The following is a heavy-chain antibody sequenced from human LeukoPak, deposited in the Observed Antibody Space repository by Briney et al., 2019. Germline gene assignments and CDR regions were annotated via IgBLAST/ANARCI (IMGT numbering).Heavy chain of an antibody. CDR1: GFNLNSYM. V-gene: IGHV3-21*01. CDR2: ISSTGSYI. CDR3: TRVAQSGPTGWFDP. J-gene: IGHJ5*02. D-gene: IGHD1-1*01. Sequence: GGSLRLSCAASGFNLNSYMLNWVRQAPGKGLEWVSSISSTGSYIYYADSVKGRFTISRDNPGNVVYLQMDSLRAEDTAVYYCTRVAQSGPTGWFDPWGQGTLVTISS.